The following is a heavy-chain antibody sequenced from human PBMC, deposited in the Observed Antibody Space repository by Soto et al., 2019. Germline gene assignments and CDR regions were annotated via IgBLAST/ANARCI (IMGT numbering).Heavy chain of an antibody. V-gene: IGHV3-23*01. CDR3: AKCSPTYSSGLKAYSFDY. D-gene: IGHD6-19*01. J-gene: IGHJ4*02. Sequence: EVQLLESGGGLVQPGGSLRLSCAASGFTFSSYAMSWVRQAPGKGLEWVSFISGSGGSTYYADSVKGRFTISRDNSRNTLYLQMNSLRAEGTAVYYCAKCSPTYSSGLKAYSFDYWGQGTRVTVSS. CDR2: ISGSGGST. CDR1: GFTFSSYA.